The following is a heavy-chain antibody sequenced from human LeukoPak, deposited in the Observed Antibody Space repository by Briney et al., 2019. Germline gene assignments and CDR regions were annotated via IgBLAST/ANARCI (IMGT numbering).Heavy chain of an antibody. D-gene: IGHD4-17*01. J-gene: IGHJ4*02. CDR1: GFTFSSYD. CDR2: IGTAGDT. Sequence: GGSLRLSCAASGFTFSSYDMHWVRQATGKGLEWVSAIGTAGDTYYPGSVKGRFTISRENAKNSLYLQMNSLRAGDAAVYYCARNTKYGDYDYWGQGTLVTVSS. CDR3: ARNTKYGDYDY. V-gene: IGHV3-13*01.